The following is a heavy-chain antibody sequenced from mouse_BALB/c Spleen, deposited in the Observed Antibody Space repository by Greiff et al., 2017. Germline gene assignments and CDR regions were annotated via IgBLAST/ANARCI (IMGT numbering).Heavy chain of an antibody. J-gene: IGHJ4*01. CDR1: GYTFTSYW. D-gene: IGHD2-3*01. Sequence: VQLQQPGAELVKPGASVKLSCKASGYTFTSYWMHWVKQRPGQGLEWIGEINPSNGRTNYNEKFKSKATLTVDKSSSTAYMQLSSLTSEDSAVYYCARWLLRDAMDYWGQGTSVTVSA. CDR3: ARWLLRDAMDY. CDR2: INPSNGRT. V-gene: IGHV1S81*02.